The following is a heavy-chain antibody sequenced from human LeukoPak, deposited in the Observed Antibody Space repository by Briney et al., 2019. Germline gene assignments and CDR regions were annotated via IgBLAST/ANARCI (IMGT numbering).Heavy chain of an antibody. CDR3: ARVKQLLYYYYGMDV. Sequence: PGGSLRLSCAASGFTFSSYSMNWVRQAPGKGLEWVSSISSSSSYIYYADSVKGRFTISRDNAKNSLYLQMNSLRAEDTAVYYCARVKQLLYYYYGMDVWGQGTTVTVSS. V-gene: IGHV3-21*01. J-gene: IGHJ6*02. D-gene: IGHD6-13*01. CDR1: GFTFSSYS. CDR2: ISSSSSYI.